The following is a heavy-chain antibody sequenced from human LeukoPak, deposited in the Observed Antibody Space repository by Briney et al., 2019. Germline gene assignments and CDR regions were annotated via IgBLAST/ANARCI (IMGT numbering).Heavy chain of an antibody. CDR3: ATVRGTPSPDFDY. CDR2: MNPHSGNT. V-gene: IGHV1-8*03. D-gene: IGHD3-10*01. CDR1: GYTFSSYD. J-gene: IGHJ4*02. Sequence: ASVKVSCKASGYTFSSYDINWVRQATGQGLEWMGWMNPHSGNTGYAQKFQGRVTITRNSSISTAYMEVSSLRSEDTAVYYCATVRGTPSPDFDYWGQGTLVTVSS.